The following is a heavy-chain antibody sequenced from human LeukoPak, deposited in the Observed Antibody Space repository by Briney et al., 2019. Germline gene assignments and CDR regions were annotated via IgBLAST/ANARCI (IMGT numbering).Heavy chain of an antibody. J-gene: IGHJ4*02. CDR1: GFTFSDYY. CDR3: AREVRYYDSSGTVDY. CDR2: ISSSGSTI. V-gene: IGHV3-11*01. D-gene: IGHD3-22*01. Sequence: PGGSLRLSCAASGFTFSDYYMSWIRQDPGKGPEWVSYISSSGSTIYYADSVKGRFTISRDNAKNSLYLQMNSLRAEDTAVYYCAREVRYYDSSGTVDYWGQGTLVTVSS.